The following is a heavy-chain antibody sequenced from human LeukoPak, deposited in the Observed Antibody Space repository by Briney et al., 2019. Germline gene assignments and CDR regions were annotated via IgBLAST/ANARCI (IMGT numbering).Heavy chain of an antibody. CDR2: IYYSGST. CDR3: ASLYYYDSSGYYVSDY. CDR1: GGSISSYY. Sequence: PSETLSLTCTVSGGSISSYYWSWIRQPPGKGLEWIGYIYYSGSTNYNPSLKSRVTISVDTSKNQFSLKLSSVTAADTAVYYCASLYYYDSSGYYVSDYWGQGTLVTVSS. D-gene: IGHD3-22*01. V-gene: IGHV4-59*12. J-gene: IGHJ4*02.